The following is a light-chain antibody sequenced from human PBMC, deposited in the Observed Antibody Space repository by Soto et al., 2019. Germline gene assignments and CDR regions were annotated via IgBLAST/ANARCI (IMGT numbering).Light chain of an antibody. CDR1: QRVRSN. Sequence: EIVLAQSPAILSVSPGEGATLSCRASQRVRSNSAWYQQKPGQAPRLLIYGASTRATGIPARFSGSGYETEFTLTISSLQSEDFAVYYCQQYNSWPLTFGGGTKVDIK. CDR2: GAS. CDR3: QQYNSWPLT. J-gene: IGKJ4*01. V-gene: IGKV3-15*01.